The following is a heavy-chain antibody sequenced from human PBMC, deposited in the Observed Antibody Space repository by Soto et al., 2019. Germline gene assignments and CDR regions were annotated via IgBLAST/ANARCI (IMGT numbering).Heavy chain of an antibody. Sequence: QSQTLSLTCAISGDSVSSNSAAWNWIRQSPSRGLEWLGRTYYRSKWYNDYAVSVKSRITINPDTSKNQFSLQLNSVTPEDTAVYYCARATGPTYYYDSSPFDYWGQGTLVTVSS. D-gene: IGHD3-22*01. CDR1: GDSVSSNSAA. J-gene: IGHJ4*02. V-gene: IGHV6-1*01. CDR3: ARATGPTYYYDSSPFDY. CDR2: TYYRSKWYN.